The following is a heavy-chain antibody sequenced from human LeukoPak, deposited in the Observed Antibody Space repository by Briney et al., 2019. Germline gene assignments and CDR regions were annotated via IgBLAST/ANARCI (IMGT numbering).Heavy chain of an antibody. Sequence: GGSLRLSCAASGFSFSSFAMTWVRQAPGKGLEWVSSITGGHYATYNTDSVKGRFTISRDNAKNTLYLQVNSLRADDTAIYYCTKDPNGDYIGAFDPWGQGTLVTASS. CDR2: ITGGHYAT. CDR3: TKDPNGDYIGAFDP. J-gene: IGHJ5*02. D-gene: IGHD4-17*01. V-gene: IGHV3-23*01. CDR1: GFSFSSFA.